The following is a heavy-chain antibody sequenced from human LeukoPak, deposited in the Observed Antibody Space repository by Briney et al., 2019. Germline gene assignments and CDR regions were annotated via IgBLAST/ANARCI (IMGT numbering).Heavy chain of an antibody. CDR1: GFTFSSYA. CDR3: ARDSNIVPSVGPYYYYGMDV. Sequence: GGSLRLSCAASGFTFSSYAMHWVRQAPGKGLEWVAVISYDGSNKYYADSVKGRFTISRDNSKDTLYLQMNSLRAEDTAVYYCARDSNIVPSVGPYYYYGMDVWGQGTTVTVSS. J-gene: IGHJ6*02. D-gene: IGHD2/OR15-2a*01. V-gene: IGHV3-30-3*01. CDR2: ISYDGSNK.